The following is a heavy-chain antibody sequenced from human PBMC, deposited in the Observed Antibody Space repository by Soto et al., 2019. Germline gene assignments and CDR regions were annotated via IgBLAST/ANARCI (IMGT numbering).Heavy chain of an antibody. Sequence: SVKVSCKASGGTFSSYAISWVRQAPGQGLEWMGGIIPIFGTANYAQKFQGRVTITADESTSTAYMELSSLRSEDTAVYYCARSEYYYDSSSGYRPDVRFDYWGQGTLVTVSS. CDR3: ARSEYYYDSSSGYRPDVRFDY. J-gene: IGHJ4*02. D-gene: IGHD3-22*01. CDR1: GGTFSSYA. V-gene: IGHV1-69*13. CDR2: IIPIFGTA.